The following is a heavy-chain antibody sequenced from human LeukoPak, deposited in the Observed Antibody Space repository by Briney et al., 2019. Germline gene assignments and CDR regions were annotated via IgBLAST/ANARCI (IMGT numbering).Heavy chain of an antibody. CDR1: GGSISSYY. V-gene: IGHV4-59*12. J-gene: IGHJ3*02. CDR2: TYYGGST. Sequence: SETLSLTCTVSGGSISSYYWSWIRQPPGKGLEWIGYTYYGGSTNYNPSLKSRVTISVDKSKNQFSLKLSSVTAADTAVYYCARPPLFTVTTLSAFDIWGQGTMVTVSS. CDR3: ARPPLFTVTTLSAFDI. D-gene: IGHD4-17*01.